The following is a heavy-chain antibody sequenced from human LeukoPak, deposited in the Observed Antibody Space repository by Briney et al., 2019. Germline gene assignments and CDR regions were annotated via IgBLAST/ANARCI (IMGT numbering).Heavy chain of an antibody. CDR3: SRFTYSSLYSYYYKDV. Sequence: GGSLRLSCTTSGFTFGDYAMTWVRQAPGKGLEWVGFIRSKPYGVTSEYAASMEGRFTISRDDSKSIAYLQMNSPKTEDTAVYYCSRFTYSSLYSYYYKDVWGKGTTVTVSS. CDR2: IRSKPYGVTS. CDR1: GFTFGDYA. J-gene: IGHJ6*03. D-gene: IGHD4-11*01. V-gene: IGHV3-49*04.